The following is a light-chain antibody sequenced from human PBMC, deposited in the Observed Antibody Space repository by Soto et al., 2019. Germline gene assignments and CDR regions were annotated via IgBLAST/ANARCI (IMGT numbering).Light chain of an antibody. CDR1: QDIRSS. J-gene: IGKJ4*01. CDR2: TVS. V-gene: IGKV1-9*01. CDR3: QQFNSSPFT. Sequence: DIQLTQSPSFLSASVGDRLTITCRASQDIRSSLAWYQQKPGKAPNLLIYTVSTLQCGVPSRFSGSRSGTEFTLTISSLQPEDFATYYCQQFNSSPFTFGGGTKVAI.